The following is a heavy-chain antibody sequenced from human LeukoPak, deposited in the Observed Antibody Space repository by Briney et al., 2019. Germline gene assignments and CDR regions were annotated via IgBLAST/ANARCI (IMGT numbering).Heavy chain of an antibody. J-gene: IGHJ5*02. CDR3: AKAAYIRNYGDYPNWFDP. CDR1: AFTLSTYA. V-gene: IGHV3-23*01. D-gene: IGHD4-17*01. Sequence: PAQCRRPSCAAAAFTLSTYAMSWVRQAPRKGLEWVSGTIGSGGSTYYADSVKGRFTISRDNSKNTLSLQMNSLRAEDTAVYYCAKAAYIRNYGDYPNWFDPWGQGTLVTVSS. CDR2: TIGSGGST.